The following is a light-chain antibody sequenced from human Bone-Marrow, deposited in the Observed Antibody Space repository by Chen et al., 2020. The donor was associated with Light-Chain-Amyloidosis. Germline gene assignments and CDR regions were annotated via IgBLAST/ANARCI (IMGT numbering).Light chain of an antibody. Sequence: SYELTQPPSVSVYPGQTARITCSGDDLPTKYAYWYQQKPGQAPVLVIHRDTERPSGISERFSGSSSGTTATLTISGVQAEDEADYHCQSADSSGTYEVIFGGGIKLTVL. CDR1: DLPTKY. CDR3: QSADSSGTYEVI. J-gene: IGLJ2*01. V-gene: IGLV3-25*03. CDR2: RDT.